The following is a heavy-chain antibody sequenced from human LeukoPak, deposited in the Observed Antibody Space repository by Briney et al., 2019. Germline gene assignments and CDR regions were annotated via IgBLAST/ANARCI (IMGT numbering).Heavy chain of an antibody. CDR3: ARDQTRGAHGDYFDY. CDR1: GGSISSYY. J-gene: IGHJ4*02. V-gene: IGHV4-4*07. Sequence: SETLSLTCTVSGGSISSYYWSWIRQPAGKGLEWIGRIYTSGSTNYNPSLKSRVTISVDTSKNQFSLKLSSVTAADTAVYYCARDQTRGAHGDYFDYWGQGTLVTVSS. D-gene: IGHD4-17*01. CDR2: IYTSGST.